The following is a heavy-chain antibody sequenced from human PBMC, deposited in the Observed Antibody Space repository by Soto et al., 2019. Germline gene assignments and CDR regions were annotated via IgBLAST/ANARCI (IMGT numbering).Heavy chain of an antibody. V-gene: IGHV3-33*01. J-gene: IGHJ4*02. D-gene: IGHD3-22*01. CDR1: GFTFSSYG. CDR2: IWYDGSNK. CDR3: ARDRSYYYDSSGPGY. Sequence: GGSLRLSCAASGFTFSSYGMHWVRQAPGKGLEWVAVIWYDGSNKYYADSVKGRFTISRDNSKNTLYLQMNSLRAEDTAVYYCARDRSYYYDSSGPGYWGQGTLVTVS.